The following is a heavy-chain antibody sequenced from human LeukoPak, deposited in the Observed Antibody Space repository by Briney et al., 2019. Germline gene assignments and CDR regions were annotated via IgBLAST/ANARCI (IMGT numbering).Heavy chain of an antibody. Sequence: DPSETLSLTCFVSGDSITNSYYWNWIRQPAGKGLEWIGRIYTSGSTDYNPSLKSRVTMSIDTSKNQFSLKLTSVTAADTAVYYCARDKAHYYDSSGLLVGCFDPWGQGTLVTASS. CDR2: IYTSGST. J-gene: IGHJ5*02. CDR1: GDSITNSYY. CDR3: ARDKAHYYDSSGLLVGCFDP. D-gene: IGHD3-22*01. V-gene: IGHV4-4*07.